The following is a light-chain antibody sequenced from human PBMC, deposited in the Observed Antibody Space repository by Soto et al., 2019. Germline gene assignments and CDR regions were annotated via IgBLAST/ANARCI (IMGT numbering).Light chain of an antibody. CDR3: SSYTAKDTLL. CDR1: SSDVGGYDH. Sequence: QSALTQPASVSGSPGQSITISSTGTSSDVGGYDHVSWYQQHPGKAPKLIIYDVTVRPSGISRRFSGSKSDNMASLAVSGLQPENEADYYCSSYTAKDTLLFGGGTKLTFL. CDR2: DVT. J-gene: IGLJ3*02. V-gene: IGLV2-14*03.